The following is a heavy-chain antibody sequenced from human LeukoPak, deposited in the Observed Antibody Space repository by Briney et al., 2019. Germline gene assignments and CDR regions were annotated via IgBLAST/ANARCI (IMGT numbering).Heavy chain of an antibody. J-gene: IGHJ6*03. V-gene: IGHV3-30*07. Sequence: GGSLRLSWAASGFTFTNYAVHWVRQAPGKGLECVAVISYDGTNTYSADSVKGRFTISRDNSKNTLYLQMNSLRAEDTAVHYCARVAQSRVPAAMLYYYYYMDVWGKGTTVTVSS. D-gene: IGHD2-2*01. CDR3: ARVAQSRVPAAMLYYYYYMDV. CDR2: ISYDGTNT. CDR1: GFTFTNYA.